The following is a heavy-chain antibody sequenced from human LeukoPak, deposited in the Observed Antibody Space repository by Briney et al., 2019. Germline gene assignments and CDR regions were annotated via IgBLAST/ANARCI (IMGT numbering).Heavy chain of an antibody. D-gene: IGHD3-10*01. Sequence: PGGSLRLSCTASGFIFSHYAMTWVRQAPGKGLEWVSGIGDSGGTTYYADSVKGRFIISRDNSKNTLYLQMNDLRAEDTAVYYCAKDMGPGEYFQHWGQGTLVTVSS. V-gene: IGHV3-23*01. CDR3: AKDMGPGEYFQH. CDR2: IGDSGGTT. J-gene: IGHJ1*01. CDR1: GFIFSHYA.